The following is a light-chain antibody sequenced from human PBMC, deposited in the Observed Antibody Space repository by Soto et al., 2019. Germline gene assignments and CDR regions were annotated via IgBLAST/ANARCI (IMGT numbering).Light chain of an antibody. Sequence: EIVMTQSPVTLSVSPGERATLSGRASQSVSSNLAWYQQQPGQAPRLLVYGASTRATDIPARFSGSGSGTEFTLTVSSLQSEDFAVYYCQQYNDWPLTFGPGTKVDF. CDR2: GAS. V-gene: IGKV3-15*01. CDR3: QQYNDWPLT. J-gene: IGKJ3*01. CDR1: QSVSSN.